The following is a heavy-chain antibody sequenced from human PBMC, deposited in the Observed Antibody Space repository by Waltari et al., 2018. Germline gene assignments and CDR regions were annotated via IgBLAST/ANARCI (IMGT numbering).Heavy chain of an antibody. CDR1: GGSISSSSYY. J-gene: IGHJ6*03. CDR2: IYYSGST. D-gene: IGHD6-13*01. Sequence: QLQLQESGPGLVKPSETLSLTCTVSGGSISSSSYYWGWIRQPPGKGLEWIGSIYYSGSTYYNPSLKSRVTISVDTSKNQFSLKLSSVTAADTAVYYCARDSSGWSYYYYYYYMDVWGKGTTVTVSS. CDR3: ARDSSGWSYYYYYYYMDV. V-gene: IGHV4-39*02.